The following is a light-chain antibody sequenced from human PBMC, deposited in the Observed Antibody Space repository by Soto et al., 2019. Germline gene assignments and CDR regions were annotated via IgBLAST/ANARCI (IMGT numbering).Light chain of an antibody. CDR3: CSYAGTYTLV. Sequence: QSALTQPRSVSGSPGQSVTISCTGSSSDVGGYDFVSWYQQHPGKAPKLMISDVSERPSGVPDRFSGSKSANTAYLTISGLQAEDEADYYCCSYAGTYTLVFGGGTKLTVL. CDR2: DVS. J-gene: IGLJ3*02. V-gene: IGLV2-11*01. CDR1: SSDVGGYDF.